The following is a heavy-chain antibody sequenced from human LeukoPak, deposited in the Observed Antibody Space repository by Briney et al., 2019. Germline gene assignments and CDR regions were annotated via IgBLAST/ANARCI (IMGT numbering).Heavy chain of an antibody. Sequence: GSLRLSCAASGFTFSSYSMNWVRQAPGKGLEWIGYIYYSGSTNYNPSLKSRVTISVDTSKNQFSLKLSSVTAADTAVYYCARDPVGDFWSGYFDYWGQGTLVTVSS. CDR1: GFTFSSYS. V-gene: IGHV4-59*01. D-gene: IGHD3-3*01. J-gene: IGHJ4*02. CDR2: IYYSGST. CDR3: ARDPVGDFWSGYFDY.